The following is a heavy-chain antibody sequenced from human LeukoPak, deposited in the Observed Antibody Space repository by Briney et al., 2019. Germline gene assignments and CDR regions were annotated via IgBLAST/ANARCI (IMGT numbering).Heavy chain of an antibody. CDR2: ISYSKTT. D-gene: IGHD4-17*01. CDR1: GGSISRFH. CDR3: ASLGHFGDYVRVDY. V-gene: IGHV4-59*08. J-gene: IGHJ4*02. Sequence: SETLSLTCTVSGGSISRFHWSWIRQPPGKGLEWIGYISYSKTTYYKPSLTGRVTISADTSKNQFSLRLHSVTAADTAVYYCASLGHFGDYVRVDYWGQGTRVTVSS.